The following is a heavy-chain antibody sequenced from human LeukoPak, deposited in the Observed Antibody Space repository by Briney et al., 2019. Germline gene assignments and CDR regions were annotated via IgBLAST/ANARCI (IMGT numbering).Heavy chain of an antibody. D-gene: IGHD4-11*01. CDR2: ISYDGSNK. CDR1: GFTFSSYG. J-gene: IGHJ4*02. V-gene: IGHV3-30*18. CDR3: AKEVRSDY. Sequence: GGSLRLSCAASGFTFSSYGMHWVRQAPGKGLEWVAVISYDGSNKYYADSVKGRFTISRDNSKNTLYLQMNSLRAEDTAVYYCAKEVRSDYWGQGTLVTVSS.